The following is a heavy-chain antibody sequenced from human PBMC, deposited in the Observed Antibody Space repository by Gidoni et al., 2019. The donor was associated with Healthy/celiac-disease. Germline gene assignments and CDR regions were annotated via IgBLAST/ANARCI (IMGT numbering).Heavy chain of an antibody. CDR2: LSAYNGNT. Sequence: QVQLVQSGAEVKKPGAAGKGACTAAGYTFTSHGISWVRQAPGQGLEWMGWLSAYNGNTNYAQTLQGRVTMTTATSTSTAYMELRSLRSDDTAVYSCARAGYDLNKSNYYYYGMDVWGKGTTVTVSS. J-gene: IGHJ6*04. D-gene: IGHD5-12*01. CDR3: ARAGYDLNKSNYYYYGMDV. V-gene: IGHV1-18*01. CDR1: GYTFTSHG.